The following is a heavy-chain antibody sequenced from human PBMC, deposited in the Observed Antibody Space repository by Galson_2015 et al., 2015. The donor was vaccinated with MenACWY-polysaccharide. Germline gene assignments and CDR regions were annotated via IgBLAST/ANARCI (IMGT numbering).Heavy chain of an antibody. CDR1: GGSVTSDNDC. V-gene: IGHV4-61*01. CDR2: MSYSGRG. D-gene: IGHD1-26*01. J-gene: IGHJ5*01. Sequence: SETLSLTCTVSGGSVTSDNDCWGWLRQPPGKGLEWIGYMSYSGRGNSNPSLKSRVAVFLDTSKNQFSLRLTSVTAADTAMYYCAREPTYSGSFGWFDSWGQGTLVTVSS. CDR3: AREPTYSGSFGWFDS.